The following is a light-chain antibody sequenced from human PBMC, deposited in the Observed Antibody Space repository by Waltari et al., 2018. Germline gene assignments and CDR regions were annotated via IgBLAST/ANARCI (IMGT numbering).Light chain of an antibody. V-gene: IGLV2-8*01. CDR2: DVT. Sequence: QSALTQPPSASGSPGQSVAISCTGTSSDVGGYDYVSWYQQHPGKAPKLMLYDVTKRPSGVPHRFAGAKAVTTASPTVAGLQAEDEADYYCNSYAGSNTLKFGGGTKLTVL. CDR3: NSYAGSNTLK. J-gene: IGLJ2*01. CDR1: SSDVGGYDY.